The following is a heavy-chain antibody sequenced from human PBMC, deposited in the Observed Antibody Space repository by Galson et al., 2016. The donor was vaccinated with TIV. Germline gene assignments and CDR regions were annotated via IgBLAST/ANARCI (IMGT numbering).Heavy chain of an antibody. Sequence: SLRLSCAASGVTVSINYMTWIRQAPGKGLEWVSLISDGGNTYYPDSVMGRFSISRDISKNTHYLQMNSLRVEDTGVDYCARDRVVDATYYYYYYGMDVWGQGTAVTVS. D-gene: IGHD2-15*01. V-gene: IGHV3-66*02. CDR1: GVTVSINY. J-gene: IGHJ6*02. CDR2: ISDGGNT. CDR3: ARDRVVDATYYYYYYGMDV.